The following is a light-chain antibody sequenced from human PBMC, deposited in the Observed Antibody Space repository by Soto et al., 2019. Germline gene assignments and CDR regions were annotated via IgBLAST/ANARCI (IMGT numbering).Light chain of an antibody. Sequence: QSVLTQPPSLSGTPGQRVTISCSGSSSNIAGNTVHWYQHLPGTAPKLLIYINDQRPSGVPGRFSASTSGTSASLAISGLQSDDEADYYCVTWDDDLNAAVFGGGTQLTVL. CDR2: IND. CDR3: VTWDDDLNAAV. V-gene: IGLV1-44*01. CDR1: SSNIAGNT. J-gene: IGLJ7*01.